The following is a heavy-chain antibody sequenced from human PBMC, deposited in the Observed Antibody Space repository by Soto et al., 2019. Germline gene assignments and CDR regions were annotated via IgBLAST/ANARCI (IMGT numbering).Heavy chain of an antibody. J-gene: IGHJ4*02. D-gene: IGHD3-9*01. CDR3: ARVDHRGYFAILTDY. CDR2: IYDSVNT. V-gene: IGHV4-31*03. CDR1: GDSLSSGVHY. Sequence: PSETLSLTCTVSGDSLSSGVHYWSWIRHHPGKGLEWIGHIYDSVNTYYSPSLRSRVTISADMSKNQFSLNLRSVTAADTAVYYCARVDHRGYFAILTDYWGQGTLVTVSS.